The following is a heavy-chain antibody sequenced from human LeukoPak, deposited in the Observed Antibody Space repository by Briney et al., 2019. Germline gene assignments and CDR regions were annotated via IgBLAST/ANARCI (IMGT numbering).Heavy chain of an antibody. CDR1: GFPFSDYS. CDR3: VRDLVRGVHPVFYFDL. V-gene: IGHV3-21*01. Sequence: PGGSLRLSCAASGFPFSDYSMNWVRQAPGKGLEWVSSISGGSDYIYSADSVKGRFTISRDNAKKSLYLQMASLRADDTAVYFCVRDLVRGVHPVFYFDLWGRGTLVTVSS. CDR2: ISGGSDYI. D-gene: IGHD3-10*01. J-gene: IGHJ2*01.